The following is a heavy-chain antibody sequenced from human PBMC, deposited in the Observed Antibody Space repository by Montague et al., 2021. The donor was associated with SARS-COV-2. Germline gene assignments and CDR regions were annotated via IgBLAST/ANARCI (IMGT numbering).Heavy chain of an antibody. CDR3: ARERWAVGVSFDY. Sequence: CAISGDSVSSNSATWHWIRQSPSLRLEWLGRTYYRSRWSNDYAVSVRSRIIINPDTSTNQFSLQLSSVTPEDTAVYFCARERWAVGVSFDYWGQGTLVTVSS. CDR1: GDSVSSNSAT. CDR2: TYYRSRWSN. D-gene: IGHD1-26*01. J-gene: IGHJ4*02. V-gene: IGHV6-1*01.